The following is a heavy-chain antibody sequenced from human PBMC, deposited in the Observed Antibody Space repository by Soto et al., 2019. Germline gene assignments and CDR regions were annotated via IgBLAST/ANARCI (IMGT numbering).Heavy chain of an antibody. D-gene: IGHD2-15*01. J-gene: IGHJ4*02. CDR2: VSGDNT. Sequence: EVQLLESGGGLVQPGGSLRLSCAASGFTFSSTAINWVRQAPGKGLEWVSVSGDNTYYADSVKGRFTMSRDNPKNTVYLQMNSLRVEDTAVYYCAKGISGSSYPPSDYWGQGSLVTVSS. V-gene: IGHV3-23*01. CDR3: AKGISGSSYPPSDY. CDR1: GFTFSSTA.